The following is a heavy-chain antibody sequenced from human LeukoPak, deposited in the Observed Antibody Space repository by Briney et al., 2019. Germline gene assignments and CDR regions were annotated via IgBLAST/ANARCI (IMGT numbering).Heavy chain of an antibody. CDR3: ASAQWLAYFDY. CDR2: IYYSGST. V-gene: IGHV4-39*07. J-gene: IGHJ4*02. D-gene: IGHD6-19*01. CDR1: GGSISSSSYY. Sequence: SETLSLTCTVSGGSISSSSYYWGWIRQPPGKGLEWIGSIYYSGSTYYNPSLKSRVTISVDTPKNQFSLKLSSVTAADTAVYYCASAQWLAYFDYWAREPWSPSPQ.